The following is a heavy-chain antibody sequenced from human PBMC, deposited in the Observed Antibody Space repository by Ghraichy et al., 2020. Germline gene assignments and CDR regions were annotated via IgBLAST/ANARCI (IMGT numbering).Heavy chain of an antibody. CDR1: GGTFSSYA. CDR3: ARVISREEIQLWLRAPLYDAFDI. CDR2: IIPIFGTA. J-gene: IGHJ3*02. Sequence: SVKVSCKASGGTFSSYAISWVRQAPGQGLEWMGGIIPIFGTANYAQKFQGRVTITADESTSTAYMELSSLRSEDMAVYYCARVISREEIQLWLRAPLYDAFDIWGQGTMVTVSS. V-gene: IGHV1-69*13. D-gene: IGHD5-18*01.